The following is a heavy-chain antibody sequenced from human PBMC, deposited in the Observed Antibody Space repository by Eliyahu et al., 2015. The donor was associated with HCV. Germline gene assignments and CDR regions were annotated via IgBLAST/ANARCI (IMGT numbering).Heavy chain of an antibody. CDR3: VRTDLLRRGATYDREGGFNV. V-gene: IGHV3-7*03. D-gene: IGHD5-12*01. J-gene: IGHJ3*01. CDR2: IKEDGSVQ. CDR1: GFTFSYYW. Sequence: EVQLVESGGGFVQPGGTLRLSCVASGFTFSYYWMGWVRQAPGKGPEWVANIKEDGSVQHYVDSVWGRFTISRDNAKTSLYLQMNSLRVEDTALYYCVRTDLLRRGATYDREGGFNVWGQGTMVTVSS.